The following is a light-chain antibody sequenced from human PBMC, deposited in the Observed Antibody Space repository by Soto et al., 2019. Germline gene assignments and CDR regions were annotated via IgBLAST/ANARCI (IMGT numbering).Light chain of an antibody. CDR3: QHFNNWPL. CDR2: DAS. J-gene: IGKJ1*01. CDR1: QSVSDN. V-gene: IGKV3-15*01. Sequence: EIVMTQSPATLSVSPGERATLSCRASQSVSDNLAWYQQRPGQAPRLLIYDASTRATGIPARFSGSGSGTEFTLTISSLQSEDFAVYYCQHFNNWPLFGQGTKVDI.